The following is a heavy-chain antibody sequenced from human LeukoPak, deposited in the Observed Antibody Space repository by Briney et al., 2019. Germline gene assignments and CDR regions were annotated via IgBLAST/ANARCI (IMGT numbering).Heavy chain of an antibody. D-gene: IGHD2-21*02. J-gene: IGHJ4*02. CDR2: INPSGGST. CDR3: ARSSLAYRGGDCYGFDY. Sequence: GASVKVSCKASGYTFTSYYMHWVRQAPGQGLEWMGIINPSGGSTSYEQKFQGRVTITRDTSTSTVYMELSSLRSEDTAVYYCARSSLAYRGGDCYGFDYWGQGTLVTVSS. V-gene: IGHV1-46*01. CDR1: GYTFTSYY.